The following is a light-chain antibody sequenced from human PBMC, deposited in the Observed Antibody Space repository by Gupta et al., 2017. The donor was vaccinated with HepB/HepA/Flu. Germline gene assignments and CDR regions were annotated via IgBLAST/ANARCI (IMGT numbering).Light chain of an antibody. CDR1: QTVLYSSNNRNY. V-gene: IGKV4-1*01. J-gene: IGKJ4*01. Sequence: DIVMTQSPDSLAVSLGERATINCKSSQTVLYSSNNRNYLAWYQQKPGQPPKLLIYWASTRESGVPDRFSRSGSGTDFTLTITSLQAEDVAVYYCQQQFATPLTFGGGTNVEIK. CDR2: WAS. CDR3: QQQFATPLT.